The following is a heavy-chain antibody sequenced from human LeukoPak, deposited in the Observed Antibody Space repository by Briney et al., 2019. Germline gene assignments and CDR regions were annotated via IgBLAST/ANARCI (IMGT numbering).Heavy chain of an antibody. J-gene: IGHJ3*02. CDR1: GGTFSSYA. D-gene: IGHD3-22*01. V-gene: IGHV1-69*13. Sequence: SVKVSCKASGGTFSSYALSWVRQAPGQGLKWMGGIIPIFGTKNYAQTFQGRVTITADESTSTAYMELSSLRSEDTAVYYCARRRSYYDSSGYTFDIWGQGTMVTVSS. CDR2: IIPIFGTK. CDR3: ARRRSYYDSSGYTFDI.